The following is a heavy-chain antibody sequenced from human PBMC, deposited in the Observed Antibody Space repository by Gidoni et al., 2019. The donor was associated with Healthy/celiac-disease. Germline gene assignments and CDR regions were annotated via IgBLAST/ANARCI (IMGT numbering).Heavy chain of an antibody. V-gene: IGHV3-30-3*01. D-gene: IGHD3-22*01. Sequence: QVQLVESGGGVVQPGRSLRLSCAASGFTFSSYAMHWVRQAPGKGLEWVAVISYDGSNKYYADSVKGRFTISRDNSKNTLYLQMNSLRAEDTAVYYCARPIEPRSDSSGYSIDYWGQGTLVTVSS. CDR2: ISYDGSNK. CDR3: ARPIEPRSDSSGYSIDY. CDR1: GFTFSSYA. J-gene: IGHJ4*02.